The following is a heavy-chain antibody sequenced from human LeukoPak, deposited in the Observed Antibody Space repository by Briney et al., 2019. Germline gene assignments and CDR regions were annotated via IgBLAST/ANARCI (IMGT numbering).Heavy chain of an antibody. J-gene: IGHJ4*02. D-gene: IGHD2-2*01. V-gene: IGHV3-30-3*01. Sequence: GGSLRLSCAASGFTFSSYAMHWVRQAPGKGLEWVAVISYDGSTKYYADSVKGRFTISRDNSKNTLYLQMNSLRAEDTAVYYCAREHCSSTSCYGPSRVFDYWGQGTLVTVSS. CDR3: AREHCSSTSCYGPSRVFDY. CDR2: ISYDGSTK. CDR1: GFTFSSYA.